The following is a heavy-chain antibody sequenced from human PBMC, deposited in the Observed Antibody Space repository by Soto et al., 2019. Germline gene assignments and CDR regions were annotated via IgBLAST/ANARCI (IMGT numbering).Heavy chain of an antibody. CDR1: GYTFTSYY. V-gene: IGHV1-46*01. CDR2: INPSGGST. CDR3: ARGGPIVVVVATTPFGI. J-gene: IGHJ3*02. Sequence: GASVKVSCKASGYTFTSYYMHWVRQAPGQGLEWMGIINPSGGSTSYAQRFQGRVTVTRDTSTSTVYMELSSLRSEDTAVYYCARGGPIVVVVATTPFGIWGQGTMVTISS. D-gene: IGHD2-15*01.